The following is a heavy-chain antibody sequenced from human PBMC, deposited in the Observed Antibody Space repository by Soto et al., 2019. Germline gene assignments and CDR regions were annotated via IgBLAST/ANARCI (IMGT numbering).Heavy chain of an antibody. J-gene: IGHJ1*01. Sequence: ASVKVSCKASGYTFTGYYMHWVRQAPGQGLEWMGWINPNSGGTNYAQKFQGRVTMTRDTSISTAYMELSRLRSDDTAVYYCARDLSGIPRKYQLLEYFQHWGQGTLVTVSS. CDR2: INPNSGGT. D-gene: IGHD2-2*01. CDR1: GYTFTGYY. CDR3: ARDLSGIPRKYQLLEYFQH. V-gene: IGHV1-2*02.